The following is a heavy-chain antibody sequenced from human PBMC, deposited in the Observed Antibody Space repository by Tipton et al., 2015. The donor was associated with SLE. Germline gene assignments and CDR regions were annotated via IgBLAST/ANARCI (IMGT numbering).Heavy chain of an antibody. CDR2: IYHSGST. V-gene: IGHV4-34*01. CDR3: ARALTYRGPGDY. CDR1: GGSFSGYY. Sequence: LRLSCAVYGGSFSGYYWSWIRQPPGKGLEWIGEIYHSGSTNYNPSLKSRVTISVDTSKNQFSLRLNSVTAADTAVYYCARALTYRGPGDYWGQGTLVTVSS. J-gene: IGHJ4*02. D-gene: IGHD1-26*01.